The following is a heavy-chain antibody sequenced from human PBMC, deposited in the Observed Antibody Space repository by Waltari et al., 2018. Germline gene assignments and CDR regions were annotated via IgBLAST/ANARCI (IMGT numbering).Heavy chain of an antibody. CDR3: ARPVAVGYGNKLYYYYGMDV. V-gene: IGHV3-11*04. J-gene: IGHJ6*02. D-gene: IGHD4-4*01. CDR2: ISSSGRTI. Sequence: QVQLVESGGGLVKPGGSLRLSCAASGFTFSDYYMSWIRKAPGKGMEWVSYISSSGRTIYYTGTVKGRFTISRDNTKNSLCLQMNSGRAEDAAVYYCARPVAVGYGNKLYYYYGMDVWGQGTTVTGSS. CDR1: GFTFSDYY.